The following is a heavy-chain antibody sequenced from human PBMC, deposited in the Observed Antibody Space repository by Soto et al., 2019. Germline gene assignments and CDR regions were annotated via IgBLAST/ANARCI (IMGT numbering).Heavy chain of an antibody. V-gene: IGHV1-69*01. D-gene: IGHD2-15*01. CDR3: ATATISPPSNCYYHYGMDV. CDR2: IMPVFDTT. Sequence: QVQLVQSGAEVKKPGSSVKVSCQASGGTFNNFAFTWVRQAPGQGLEWLGGIMPVFDTTNNAPRYQGRVTITADESTNTVYMEMSRLRGDDTAVYYCATATISPPSNCYYHYGMDVWGQGTTVTVSS. J-gene: IGHJ6*02. CDR1: GGTFNNFA.